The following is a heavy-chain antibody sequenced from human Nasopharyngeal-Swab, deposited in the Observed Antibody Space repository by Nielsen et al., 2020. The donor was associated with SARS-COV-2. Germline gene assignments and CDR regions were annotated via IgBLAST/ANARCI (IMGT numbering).Heavy chain of an antibody. CDR2: INKDGTEK. V-gene: IGHV3-7*03. Sequence: EGSLRLSCAASGFTFNSRWMTWVRQPPGKGLEWVANINKDGTEKNYVDSVKGRFTISRDNVKNSLYLQMDSLRVEDTAVYYCASRPGPGTAFDLWGQGTLVTVSS. CDR3: ASRPGPGTAFDL. J-gene: IGHJ5*02. CDR1: GFTFNSRW. D-gene: IGHD1-1*01.